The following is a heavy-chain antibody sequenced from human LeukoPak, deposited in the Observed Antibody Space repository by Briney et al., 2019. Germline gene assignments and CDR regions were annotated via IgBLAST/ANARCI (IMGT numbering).Heavy chain of an antibody. Sequence: GASVKVSCKASGYTFTSYDINWVRQATGQGLEWMGWMNPNSGNTGYAQKFQGRVTMTRDTSINTAYMELSSLRSEDTAVYYCASFWDSSGYYYQAFDIWGQGTMVTVSS. D-gene: IGHD3-22*01. V-gene: IGHV1-8*01. CDR2: MNPNSGNT. CDR1: GYTFTSYD. J-gene: IGHJ3*02. CDR3: ASFWDSSGYYYQAFDI.